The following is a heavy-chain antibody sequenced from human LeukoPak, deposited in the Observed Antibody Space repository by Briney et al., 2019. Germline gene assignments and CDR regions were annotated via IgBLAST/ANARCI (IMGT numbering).Heavy chain of an antibody. CDR1: GFTFSSYG. J-gene: IGHJ3*02. Sequence: GGSLRLSCAASGFTFSSYGMHWVRQAPGKGLEWVAFIRYDGSNKYYADSVKGRFTISRDNSKNALYLQMNSLRAEDTAVYYCAKDDYYDSSGYYWSEAFDIWGQGTMVTVSS. D-gene: IGHD3-22*01. V-gene: IGHV3-30*02. CDR3: AKDDYYDSSGYYWSEAFDI. CDR2: IRYDGSNK.